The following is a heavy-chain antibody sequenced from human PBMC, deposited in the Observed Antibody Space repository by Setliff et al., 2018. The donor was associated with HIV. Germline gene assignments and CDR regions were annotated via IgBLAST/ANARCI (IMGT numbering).Heavy chain of an antibody. CDR1: GGTFRSFA. CDR2: IIPVSGTT. D-gene: IGHD6-19*01. J-gene: IGHJ5*02. Sequence: SVKVSCKASGGTFRSFAISWVRQAPGHGLEWMGGIIPVSGTTNYAQKVQGRVTLSADESTSTAYIELSSLRSEDTAVYYCARDVGSVWHNWFDPWGQGTLVTVSS. V-gene: IGHV1-69*13. CDR3: ARDVGSVWHNWFDP.